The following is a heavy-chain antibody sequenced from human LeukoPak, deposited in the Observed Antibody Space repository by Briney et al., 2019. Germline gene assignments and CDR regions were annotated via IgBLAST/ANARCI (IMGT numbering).Heavy chain of an antibody. CDR1: EFTFSYYA. CDR2: ISSNGGST. CDR3: AKGPTYDSLPYYFDY. J-gene: IGHJ4*02. Sequence: GGSLRLSCSASEFTFSYYAMHWVRQAAGKGLEFVSGISSNGGSTYYADSLKGRFTVSRDSSNNTLYLQMSSLRAEDTAIYYCAKGPTYDSLPYYFDYWGQGTLVTVSS. D-gene: IGHD3-22*01. V-gene: IGHV3-64D*09.